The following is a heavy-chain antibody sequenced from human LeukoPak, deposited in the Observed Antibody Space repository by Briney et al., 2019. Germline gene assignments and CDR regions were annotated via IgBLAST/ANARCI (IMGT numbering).Heavy chain of an antibody. J-gene: IGHJ5*02. V-gene: IGHV3-7*04. CDR3: TWDKGYNWFDP. CDR1: GFTFGTSW. Sequence: PGRSLRLSCAASGFTFGTSWMTWVRQGPGKGLEWVANINPDGSVKNYLDSVKGRFTISRDNAKNSLYLQMNSLRDEDTAIYFCTWDKGYNWFDPWGQGTLVTVSS. CDR2: INPDGSVK.